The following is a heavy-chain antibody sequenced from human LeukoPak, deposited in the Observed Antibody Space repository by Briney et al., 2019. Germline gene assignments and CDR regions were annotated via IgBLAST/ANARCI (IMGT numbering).Heavy chain of an antibody. J-gene: IGHJ4*02. V-gene: IGHV4-38-2*02. Sequence: SETLSLTCTVSGFSLSSGYYWGWLRQPPGKGLEWIGSIYHSGSTYYNPSLKSRVTISEDTSKNQFSLKLRSVTAADTAVYYCARSGSSGSYPYWGQGTLVTVSS. CDR2: IYHSGST. CDR3: ARSGSSGSYPY. CDR1: GFSLSSGYY. D-gene: IGHD1-26*01.